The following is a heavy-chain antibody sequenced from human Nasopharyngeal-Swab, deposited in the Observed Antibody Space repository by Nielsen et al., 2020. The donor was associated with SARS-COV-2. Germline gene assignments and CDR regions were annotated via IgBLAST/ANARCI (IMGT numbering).Heavy chain of an antibody. CDR1: GFTFSNAW. CDR2: ISSSSSYI. Sequence: GESLKISCAASGFTFSNAWMNWVRQAPGKGLEWVSSISSSSSYIYYADSVKGRFTISRDNAKNSLYLQMNSLRAEDTAVYYCASGKGYYYGSGTFDYWGQGTLVTVSS. CDR3: ASGKGYYYGSGTFDY. J-gene: IGHJ4*02. D-gene: IGHD3-10*01. V-gene: IGHV3-21*01.